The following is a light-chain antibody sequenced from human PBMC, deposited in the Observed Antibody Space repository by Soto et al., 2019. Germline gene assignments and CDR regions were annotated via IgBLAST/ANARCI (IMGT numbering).Light chain of an antibody. V-gene: IGLV1-44*01. Sequence: QSVLTQPPSASGTPGQRVIISCSGSSSNFGGNTANWYQQFPGTAPKVLIYSNNQRPSGVPDRFSGSKSGTSASLTISGLQSEDEADYYCAVWDDSLKGPVFGGGTKLTVL. J-gene: IGLJ2*01. CDR2: SNN. CDR3: AVWDDSLKGPV. CDR1: SSNFGGNT.